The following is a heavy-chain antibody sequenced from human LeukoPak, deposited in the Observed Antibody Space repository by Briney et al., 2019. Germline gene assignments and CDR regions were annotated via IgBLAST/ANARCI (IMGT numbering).Heavy chain of an antibody. CDR1: GVTFSSYG. Sequence: LRLSCAVSGVTFSSYGRRWVRQAPGKGLEWMAVIWYDGSNKYYADSVKGRFTISRDNSKHPLYLQMKSRTADDTAVYYCARDSGRMGATSFDYWGQGTLVTVSS. V-gene: IGHV3-33*01. D-gene: IGHD1-26*01. J-gene: IGHJ4*02. CDR2: IWYDGSNK. CDR3: ARDSGRMGATSFDY.